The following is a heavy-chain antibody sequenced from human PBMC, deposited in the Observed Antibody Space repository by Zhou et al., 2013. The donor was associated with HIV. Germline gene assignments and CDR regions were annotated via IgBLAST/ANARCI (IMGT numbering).Heavy chain of an antibody. CDR1: GYTFTDYY. CDR3: VRGQQLERGAFDI. J-gene: IGHJ3*02. V-gene: IGHV1-46*03. D-gene: IGHD6-13*01. Sequence: QVQLVQSGAEVKKPGASVKVSCKASGYTFTDYYIHWVRQAPGQGLECMGIINPSGGSTSYAQKFQGRVTMTRDTSTSTVYMELSSLRSEDTAVYYCVRGQQLERGAFDIWGQGTMVTVSS. CDR2: INPSGGST.